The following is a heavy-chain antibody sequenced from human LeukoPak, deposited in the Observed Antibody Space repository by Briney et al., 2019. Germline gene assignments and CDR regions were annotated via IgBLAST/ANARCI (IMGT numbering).Heavy chain of an antibody. CDR1: GFTFSSYS. CDR2: ISSSSSYI. J-gene: IGHJ4*02. CDR3: ARGGRGYSYGYDVDY. Sequence: GGSLRLSCAASGFTFSSYSMNWVRQAPGKGLEWVSSISSSSSYIYYADSVKGRFTISRDNAKNSLYLQMNSLRAEDTAVYYCARGGRGYSYGYDVDYWGQGTLVTVSS. D-gene: IGHD5-18*01. V-gene: IGHV3-21*04.